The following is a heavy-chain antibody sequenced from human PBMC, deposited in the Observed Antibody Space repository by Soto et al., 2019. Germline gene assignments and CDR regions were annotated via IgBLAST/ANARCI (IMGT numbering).Heavy chain of an antibody. CDR1: GFTVSSNY. V-gene: IGHV3-53*02. Sequence: EVQLVETGGGLIQPGGSLRLSCAASGFTVSSNYMSWVRQAPGKGLEWVSVIYSGGSTYYADSVKGRFTISRDNSKNTLYLQMNSLRAEDTAVYYCAGIRKILRIYGMDVWGQGTTVTVSS. D-gene: IGHD3-3*01. J-gene: IGHJ6*02. CDR3: AGIRKILRIYGMDV. CDR2: IYSGGST.